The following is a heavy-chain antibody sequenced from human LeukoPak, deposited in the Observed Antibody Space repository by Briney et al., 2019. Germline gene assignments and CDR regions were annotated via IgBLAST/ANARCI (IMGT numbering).Heavy chain of an antibody. CDR3: ARARSGYDFDY. CDR1: GFTFSSYS. Sequence: GGSLRLSCAASGFTFSSYSKNWVRQAPGKGLEWVSSISSSSSYIYYADSVKGRFTISRDNAKNSLYLQMNSLRAEDTAVYYCARARSGYDFDYWGQGTLVTVSS. D-gene: IGHD5-12*01. V-gene: IGHV3-21*01. CDR2: ISSSSSYI. J-gene: IGHJ4*02.